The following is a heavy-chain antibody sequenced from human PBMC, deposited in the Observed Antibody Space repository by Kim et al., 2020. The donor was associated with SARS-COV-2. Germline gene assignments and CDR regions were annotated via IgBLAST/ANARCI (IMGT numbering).Heavy chain of an antibody. CDR2: IYSSGNT. V-gene: IGHV4-59*08. J-gene: IGHJ4*02. D-gene: IGHD6-13*01. CDR3: ARTSSSWLYYFDY. CDR1: GGSISSYY. Sequence: SETLSLTCTVSGGSISSYYWSWIRQPPGKGLEWIGYIYSSGNTNYNPSLKSRVTISVDTSKNQFSLKLSSVTAADTAVYYCARTSSSWLYYFDYWGQGTRVTVSS.